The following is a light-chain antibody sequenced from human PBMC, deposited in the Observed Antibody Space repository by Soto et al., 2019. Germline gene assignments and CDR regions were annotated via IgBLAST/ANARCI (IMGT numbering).Light chain of an antibody. Sequence: QSALTQPASVPGSPGQSITMFCTGTSSDVGGYNYVSWYQQHPGKAPKLIIYEVSNRPSGISKRFSGSKSANTASLTISGLQAEDEAEYYCSSFTGSTTWVFGGGTKLTVL. CDR1: SSDVGGYNY. CDR3: SSFTGSTTWV. J-gene: IGLJ3*02. CDR2: EVS. V-gene: IGLV2-14*01.